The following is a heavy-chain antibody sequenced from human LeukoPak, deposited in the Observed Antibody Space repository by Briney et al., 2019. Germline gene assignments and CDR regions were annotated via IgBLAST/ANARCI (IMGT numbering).Heavy chain of an antibody. J-gene: IGHJ6*02. V-gene: IGHV3-66*01. CDR3: AREWPPSFYYYYYGMDV. CDR2: IYSGGDT. D-gene: IGHD5-12*01. CDR1: GFTVSNNY. Sequence: GGSLRLSCAASGFTVSNNYMNWVRQAPGKGLEWVSLIYSGGDTHYADSVKGRFTISRDSSKNTLYLQMNSLRAEDTAVYYCAREWPPSFYYYYYGMDVWGQGTTVTVSS.